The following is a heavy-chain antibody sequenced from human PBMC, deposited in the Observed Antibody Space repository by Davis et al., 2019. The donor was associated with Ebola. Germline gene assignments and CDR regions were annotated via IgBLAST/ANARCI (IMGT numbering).Heavy chain of an antibody. CDR3: ARGLSAIAY. CDR2: INHSGST. Sequence: MPSETLSLTCAVYGGSSSGYYWSWIRQPPGKGLEWIGEINHSGSTNYNPSLKSRVTISVDTSKNQFSLKLSSVTAADTAVYYCARGLSAIAYWGQGTLVTVSS. D-gene: IGHD2/OR15-2a*01. CDR1: GGSSSGYY. V-gene: IGHV4-34*01. J-gene: IGHJ4*02.